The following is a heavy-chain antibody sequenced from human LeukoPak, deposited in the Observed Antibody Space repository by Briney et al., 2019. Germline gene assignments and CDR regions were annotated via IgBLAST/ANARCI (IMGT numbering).Heavy chain of an antibody. D-gene: IGHD6-19*01. CDR3: AKDPPTHSGWYRRLGVYYFDY. CDR2: ISGSGGST. J-gene: IGHJ4*02. CDR1: GFTFSSYA. Sequence: PGGSLRLSCAASGFTFSSYAMSWVRQAPGKGLEWVSAISGSGGSTYYGDSVKGRFTISRDNSKNTLYLQMNSLRAEDTAVYYCAKDPPTHSGWYRRLGVYYFDYWGQGTLVTVSS. V-gene: IGHV3-23*01.